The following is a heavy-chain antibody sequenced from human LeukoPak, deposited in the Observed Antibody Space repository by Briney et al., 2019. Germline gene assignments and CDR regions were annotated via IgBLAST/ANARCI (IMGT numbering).Heavy chain of an antibody. CDR2: ISYEALNK. V-gene: IGHV3-30*18. D-gene: IGHD3-3*01. Sequence: GGSLRLSCAASGFTFSNYGMHWVRQAPGKGLEWVAVISYEALNKYYADSVKGRFTISRDDSKNTLYLQMNSLRGEDTAVYYCAKDPVYGSGQSHPSDYWGQGTLVTVSS. J-gene: IGHJ4*02. CDR1: GFTFSNYG. CDR3: AKDPVYGSGQSHPSDY.